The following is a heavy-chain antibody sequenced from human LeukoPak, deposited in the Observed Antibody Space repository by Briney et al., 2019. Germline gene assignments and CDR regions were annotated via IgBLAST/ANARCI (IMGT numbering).Heavy chain of an antibody. CDR3: AREGSSGDSSFGY. Sequence: HPGGSLRLSCAASGFTLSSYAMSWVRQAPGKGLVWVSRINSDGRSTSYADSVKGRFTISRDNTKNTLYLQMNSLRAEDMAVYYCAREGSSGDSSFGYWGQGTLVTVSS. D-gene: IGHD3-16*01. V-gene: IGHV3-74*01. J-gene: IGHJ4*02. CDR2: INSDGRST. CDR1: GFTLSSYA.